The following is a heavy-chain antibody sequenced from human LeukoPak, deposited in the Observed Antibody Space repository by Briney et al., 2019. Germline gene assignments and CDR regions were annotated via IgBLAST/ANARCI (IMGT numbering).Heavy chain of an antibody. CDR3: TRNRVGVLEWLSRWDAFDI. J-gene: IGHJ3*02. CDR2: IYPGDSDT. Sequence: GESLKISCKASGYTFSTSWIDWVRQMPGKGLEWMGIIYPGDSDTRYSPSFQGQVTISVDRSITTAYLQWSSLKASDTAMYYCTRNRVGVLEWLSRWDAFDIWGQGTMVTVST. CDR1: GYTFSTSW. D-gene: IGHD3-3*01. V-gene: IGHV5-51*01.